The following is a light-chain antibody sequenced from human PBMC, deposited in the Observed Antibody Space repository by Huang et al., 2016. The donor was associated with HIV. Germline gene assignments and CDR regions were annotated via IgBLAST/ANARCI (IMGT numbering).Light chain of an antibody. CDR2: EVS. V-gene: IGKV2D-29*02. CDR3: MQSIQLPFT. CDR1: QTLLHSDGKIH. J-gene: IGKJ3*01. Sequence: DLVMTQTPLFLSVTPGQPASISCKSGQTLLHSDGKIHLSWYLQRPGQSPHLLIYEVSNRFSGVPDRFSGSGSGTDFTLKISRVEAEDVGVYYCMQSIQLPFTFGPGTKVDLK.